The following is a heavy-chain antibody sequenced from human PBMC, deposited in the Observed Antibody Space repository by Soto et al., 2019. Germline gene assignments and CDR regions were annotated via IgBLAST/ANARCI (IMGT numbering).Heavy chain of an antibody. D-gene: IGHD5-18*01. CDR3: ARGLLDGGYSYGYELNWFDP. CDR1: GGSISSGDYY. Sequence: PSETLSLTCTVSGGSISSGDYYWSWIRQPPGKGLDWIGYIYYSGSTYYNPSLKSRVTISVDTSKNQFSLKLSSVTAADTAVYYCARGLLDGGYSYGYELNWFDPWGQGTLVTVSS. J-gene: IGHJ5*02. V-gene: IGHV4-30-4*01. CDR2: IYYSGST.